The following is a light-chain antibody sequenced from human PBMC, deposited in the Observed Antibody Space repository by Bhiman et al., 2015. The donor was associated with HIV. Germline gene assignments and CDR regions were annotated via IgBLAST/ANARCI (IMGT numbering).Light chain of an antibody. J-gene: IGLJ2*01. CDR2: AND. CDR1: SGSIASNF. V-gene: IGLV6-57*01. CDR3: QSYDVSVHVV. Sequence: NFMLTQPHSVSGSPGKTVTISCTRSSGSIASNFVQWYQQRPGSSPTILIFANDQRPSEVPDRFSGSVDTSSDSASLSISGLQTEDEADYYCQSYDVSVHVVFGGGTKLTVL.